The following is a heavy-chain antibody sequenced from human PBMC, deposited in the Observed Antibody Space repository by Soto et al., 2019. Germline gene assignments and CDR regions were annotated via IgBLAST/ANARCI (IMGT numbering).Heavy chain of an antibody. CDR1: GYIFTTYG. V-gene: IGHV1-18*01. J-gene: IGHJ4*02. Sequence: QVHLVQSGAQVKKPGASVKVSCKGSGYIFTTYGITWVRQAPGQGLEWKGWISAHNGNTNYAQKRQGRVTVTRDTSTRTAYMELRNLRSDDTAVYYCARGRYGEYWGQGALVTVSS. D-gene: IGHD3-10*01. CDR3: ARGRYGEY. CDR2: ISAHNGNT.